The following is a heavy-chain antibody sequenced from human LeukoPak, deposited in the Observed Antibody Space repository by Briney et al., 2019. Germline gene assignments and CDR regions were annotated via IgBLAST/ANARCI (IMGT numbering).Heavy chain of an antibody. CDR2: IQQDGSEK. CDR1: GFTFSTYW. V-gene: IGHV3-7*01. Sequence: QSGGSLRLSCAASGFTFSTYWMSWVRQAPGKGLEWVANIQQDGSEKYYVDSVKGRFTISRDNAKNSLYLQMNSLRAEDTAVYYCRGSVRGDQDYWGQGTLVTVSS. D-gene: IGHD3-10*01. J-gene: IGHJ4*02. CDR3: RGSVRGDQDY.